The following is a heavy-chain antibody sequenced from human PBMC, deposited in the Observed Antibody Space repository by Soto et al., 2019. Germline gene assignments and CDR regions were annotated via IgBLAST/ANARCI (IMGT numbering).Heavy chain of an antibody. J-gene: IGHJ6*02. CDR3: PRNWGPPEMATIARGYLFYGMDV. V-gene: IGHV3-30-3*01. CDR1: GFTFSSHS. Sequence: PGGSLRLSCAASGFTFSSHSIHWVRQAPGKGLEWVAVISYDGINKYSAASVKGRFTISRDNSKKTLYLQMNSLRGEDTAVYYCPRNWGPPEMATIARGYLFYGMDVSGQVTTFTLCS. CDR2: ISYDGINK. D-gene: IGHD5-12*01.